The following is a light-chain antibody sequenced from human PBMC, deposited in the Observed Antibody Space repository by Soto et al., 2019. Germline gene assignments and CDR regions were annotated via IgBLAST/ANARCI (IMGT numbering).Light chain of an antibody. CDR3: QSYDRSLRGYV. CDR2: DNS. Sequence: QSVLTQPPSVSGAPGQSVTISCTGSSSNIGAGYDVPWYQQLPGPAPKLLIDDNSNRPSGVSDRFSGAKSGTSASLAITGLQAQDEADYYCQSYDRSLRGYVFVTGTKVTDL. J-gene: IGLJ1*01. CDR1: SSNIGAGYD. V-gene: IGLV1-40*01.